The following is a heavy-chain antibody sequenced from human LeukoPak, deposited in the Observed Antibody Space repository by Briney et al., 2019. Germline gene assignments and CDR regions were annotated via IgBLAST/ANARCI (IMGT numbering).Heavy chain of an antibody. CDR2: INHSGSTS. V-gene: IGHV4-34*01. J-gene: IGHJ4*02. Sequence: PSETLSLTCAVYGESFSGYFWNWIRQPPGKGLEWIGEINHSGSTSNHNPSLKSRVSISVDMSKNHLFLNLTSVTAADTAVYYCARESYHWLALDYWGQGTLVTVSS. CDR3: ARESYHWLALDY. D-gene: IGHD6-19*01. CDR1: GESFSGYF.